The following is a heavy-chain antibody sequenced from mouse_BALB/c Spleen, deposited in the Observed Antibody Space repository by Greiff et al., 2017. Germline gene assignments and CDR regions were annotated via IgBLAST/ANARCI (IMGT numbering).Heavy chain of an antibody. Sequence: EVKLMESGGGLVQPGGSMKLSCVASGFTFSNYWMNWVRQSPEKGLEWVAEIRLKSNNYATHYAESVKGRFTISRDDSKSSVYLQMNNLRAEDTGIYYCTRSTMLYYFDYWGQGTTLTVSS. CDR3: TRSTMLYYFDY. CDR1: GFTFSNYW. CDR2: IRLKSNNYAT. J-gene: IGHJ2*01. V-gene: IGHV6-6*02. D-gene: IGHD2-1*01.